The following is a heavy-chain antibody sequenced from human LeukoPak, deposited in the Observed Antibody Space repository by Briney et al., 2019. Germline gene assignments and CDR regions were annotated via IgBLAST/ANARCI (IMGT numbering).Heavy chain of an antibody. Sequence: GGSLRLSCVASGFTFSSYSMNWVRQAPGKGLEWVSSISSSSSHIYYADSVKGRFTISRDNAKNSLYLQMNSLRAEDTAVYYCARQAGGYSYGYEDYWGQGTLVTVSS. CDR3: ARQAGGYSYGYEDY. D-gene: IGHD5-18*01. J-gene: IGHJ4*02. CDR2: ISSSSSHI. CDR1: GFTFSSYS. V-gene: IGHV3-21*01.